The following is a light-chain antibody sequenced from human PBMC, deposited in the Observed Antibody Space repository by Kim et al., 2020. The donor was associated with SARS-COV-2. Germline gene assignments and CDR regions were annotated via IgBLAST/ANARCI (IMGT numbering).Light chain of an antibody. Sequence: QSVTISCSGSSSSFGSNTVNWYQQLPGTAPKLLIYTNNQRPSGVPDRFSGSKSGTSASLAISGLQSEDEADYYCAAWDDSLNGHVLFGGGTQLTVL. CDR3: AAWDDSLNGHVL. CDR1: SSSFGSNT. V-gene: IGLV1-44*01. J-gene: IGLJ2*01. CDR2: TNN.